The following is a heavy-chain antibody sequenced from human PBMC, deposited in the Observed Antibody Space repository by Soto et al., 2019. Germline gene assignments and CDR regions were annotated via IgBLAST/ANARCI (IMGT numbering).Heavy chain of an antibody. J-gene: IGHJ6*02. CDR2: IYYSGST. CDR1: GGSISSYY. Sequence: SETQSLTCTASGGSISSYYWSWIRQPPGKGLEWIGYIYYSGSTNYNPSLKSRVTISVDTSKNQFSLKLSSVTAADTAVYYCARDPQAEQHQSYGMDVWGQGTTVTVSS. CDR3: ARDPQAEQHQSYGMDV. V-gene: IGHV4-59*01. D-gene: IGHD6-13*01.